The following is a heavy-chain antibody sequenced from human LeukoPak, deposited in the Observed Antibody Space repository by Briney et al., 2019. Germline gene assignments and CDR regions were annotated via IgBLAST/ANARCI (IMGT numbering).Heavy chain of an antibody. CDR1: GGSFSGYY. V-gene: IGHV4-34*01. J-gene: IGHJ4*02. CDR3: ARGRTYYYDSSGYSLDY. CDR2: INHSGST. Sequence: PSETLSLTCAVYGGSFSGYYWSWIRQPPGNGLEWIGEINHSGSTNYNPSLKSRVTISVDTSKNQFSLKLSSVTAADTAVYYCARGRTYYYDSSGYSLDYWGQGTLVTVSS. D-gene: IGHD3-22*01.